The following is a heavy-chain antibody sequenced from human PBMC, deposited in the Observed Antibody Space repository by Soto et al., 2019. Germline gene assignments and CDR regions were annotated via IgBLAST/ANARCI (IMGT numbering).Heavy chain of an antibody. CDR1: GGTFNNYP. J-gene: IGHJ6*02. D-gene: IGHD5-12*01. Sequence: QVQLVQSGAEVKKPGSSVKVSCKASGGTFNNYPITWVRQAPGQGLEWMGGSIPIFGTANYAQKFQDRVTITVDESTSTAFIELSSLRSEDTAIYYCARGRGYSGDDHYYYFDMDVWGQGTAVNVSS. CDR3: ARGRGYSGDDHYYYFDMDV. CDR2: SIPIFGTA. V-gene: IGHV1-69*01.